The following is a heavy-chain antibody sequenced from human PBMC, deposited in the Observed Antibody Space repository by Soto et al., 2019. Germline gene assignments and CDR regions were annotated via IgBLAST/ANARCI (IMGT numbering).Heavy chain of an antibody. D-gene: IGHD6-13*01. CDR1: GFTFRNNP. CDR3: AKDQYGSSSWPLDFDF. J-gene: IGHJ4*02. CDR2: ISGDGGTT. V-gene: IGHV3-23*01. Sequence: EVQLLESGGALVQPGGPLRLSCAASGFTFRNNPMSWVGKAPGKGVEWVSPISGDGGTTYYADSVKGRFTISRDNSKNTLYLQLNSLRAEDTASYYCAKDQYGSSSWPLDFDFWGQGTLVTVSP.